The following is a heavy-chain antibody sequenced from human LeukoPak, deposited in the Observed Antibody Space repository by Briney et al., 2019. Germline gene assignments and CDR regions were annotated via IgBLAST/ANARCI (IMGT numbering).Heavy chain of an antibody. CDR3: ARDIVMVTYWLDP. CDR2: INPNSGGT. Sequence: ASVKVSCKASGYTFTGYYMHWVRQAPGQGLEWTGWINPNSGGTNYAQKFQGRVTMTRDTSISTAYMELSRLRSDDTAVYHCARDIVMVTYWLDPWGQGTLVTVSS. V-gene: IGHV1-2*02. CDR1: GYTFTGYY. D-gene: IGHD5-18*01. J-gene: IGHJ5*02.